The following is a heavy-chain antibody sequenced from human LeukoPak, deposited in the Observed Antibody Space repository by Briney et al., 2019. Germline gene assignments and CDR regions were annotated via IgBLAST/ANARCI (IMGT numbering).Heavy chain of an antibody. D-gene: IGHD2-15*01. CDR1: GGSISSGSYY. J-gene: IGHJ4*02. V-gene: IGHV4-61*02. Sequence: SETLSLTCTVSGGSISSGSYYWSWIRQPAGKGLEWIGRIYTSGSTNYNPSLKSRVTISVDTSKNQFSLKLSSVTAADTAVYYCARRGVAATAYWGQGTLVTVSS. CDR3: ARRGVAATAY. CDR2: IYTSGST.